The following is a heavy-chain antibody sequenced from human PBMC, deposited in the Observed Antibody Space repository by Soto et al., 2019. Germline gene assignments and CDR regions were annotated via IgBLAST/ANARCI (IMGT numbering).Heavy chain of an antibody. CDR1: GYTFTSYA. D-gene: IGHD6-19*01. J-gene: IGHJ5*02. CDR3: ARDSPHSSCWYGRGFDP. Sequence: VQLVQSGAEVKKPGASVKVSCKASGYTFTSYAMHWVRQAPGQRLEWMGWINAGNGNTKYSQKFQGRVTITRDTSASTAYMELSSLRSEDTAVYYCARDSPHSSCWYGRGFDPWGQGTLVTVSS. V-gene: IGHV1-3*01. CDR2: INAGNGNT.